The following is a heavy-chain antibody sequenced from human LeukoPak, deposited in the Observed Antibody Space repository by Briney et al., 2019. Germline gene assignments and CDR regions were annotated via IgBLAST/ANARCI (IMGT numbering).Heavy chain of an antibody. Sequence: KPSETLSLTCTVSGDSISDFYWSWIRQTPGMGLQWIGYIYYSGTTHYNPSPKSRVTISIDTSKTRFSLNLSSVTAADTAVYYCARTPLGAHSDYWGQGTLVTVSS. CDR1: GDSISDFY. D-gene: IGHD1-26*01. CDR2: IYYSGTT. CDR3: ARTPLGAHSDY. J-gene: IGHJ4*02. V-gene: IGHV4-59*01.